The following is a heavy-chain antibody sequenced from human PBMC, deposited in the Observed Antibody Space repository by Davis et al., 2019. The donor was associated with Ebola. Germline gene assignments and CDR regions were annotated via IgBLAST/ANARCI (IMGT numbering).Heavy chain of an antibody. Sequence: SEALSLTCTVSGGSISSYYWSWIRQPPGKGLEWIGYIHYSGDTKSNPSLKSRVTISVDTSKNQFSLKLNSVTAADTAVYYCARVDRLAFDPWGQGTLVTVSS. CDR2: IHYSGDT. J-gene: IGHJ5*02. V-gene: IGHV4-59*01. D-gene: IGHD3-3*02. CDR3: ARVDRLAFDP. CDR1: GGSISSYY.